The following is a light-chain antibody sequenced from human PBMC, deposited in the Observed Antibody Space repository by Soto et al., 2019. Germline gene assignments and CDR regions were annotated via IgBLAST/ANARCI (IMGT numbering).Light chain of an antibody. CDR2: EGS. CDR3: RSYAGSSTYVV. CDR1: SSNIGGNS. J-gene: IGLJ2*01. Sequence: QSVMTQPPSVSAAPGQKVTISCSGSSSNIGGNSVSWYQQHPGKAPKLMIYEGSKRPSGVSNRFSGSKSGNTASLTISGLQAEDEADYYCRSYAGSSTYVVFGGGTQLTVL. V-gene: IGLV2-23*01.